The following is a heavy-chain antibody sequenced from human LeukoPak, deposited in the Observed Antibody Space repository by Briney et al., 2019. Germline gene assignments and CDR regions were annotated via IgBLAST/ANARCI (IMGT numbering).Heavy chain of an antibody. CDR3: AKDSLLWCGESPFDP. J-gene: IGHJ5*02. Sequence: GGSLRLSCAASGFTFSSYAMSWVRQAPGKGLEWVSAISGSGVSTYYADSVKGRFTISRDNSKNTLYLQMNSLRAKDTAVYYCAKDSLLWCGESPFDPWGQGTLVTVSS. CDR2: ISGSGVST. CDR1: GFTFSSYA. D-gene: IGHD3-10*01. V-gene: IGHV3-23*01.